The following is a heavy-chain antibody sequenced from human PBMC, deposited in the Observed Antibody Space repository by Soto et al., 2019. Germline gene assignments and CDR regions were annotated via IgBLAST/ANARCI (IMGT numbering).Heavy chain of an antibody. CDR2: INPNSGGT. D-gene: IGHD2-2*01. CDR3: ARDAIVVVLAALVD. CDR1: GYTFTGYY. J-gene: IGHJ4*02. V-gene: IGHV1-2*02. Sequence: ASVKVSCKASGYTFTGYYMHWVRQAPGQGLEWMGWINPNSGGTNYAQKFQGRVTMTRDTSISTAYMELSRLRSDDTAVYYCARDAIVVVLAALVDWGQGTLVPVSS.